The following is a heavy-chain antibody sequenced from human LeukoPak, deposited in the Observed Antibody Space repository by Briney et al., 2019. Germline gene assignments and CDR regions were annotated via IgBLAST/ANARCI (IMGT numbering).Heavy chain of an antibody. Sequence: SETLSLTCAVYGGSFSGYYWSWIRQPPGKGLEWIGEINHSGSTNYNPSLKSRVTISVDTSKNQFSLKLSSVTAADTAVYYCARLPPRNSSGYYSVSFDYWGQGTLVTVSS. CDR3: ARLPPRNSSGYYSVSFDY. CDR2: INHSGST. CDR1: GGSFSGYY. V-gene: IGHV4-34*01. D-gene: IGHD3-22*01. J-gene: IGHJ4*02.